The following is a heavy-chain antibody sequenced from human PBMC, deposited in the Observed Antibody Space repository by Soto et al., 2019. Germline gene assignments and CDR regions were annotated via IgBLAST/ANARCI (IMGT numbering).Heavy chain of an antibody. V-gene: IGHV4-59*12. CDR2: IYYSGST. Sequence: SETLSLTCTVSGGSISSYYWSWIRQPPGKGLEWIGYIYYSGSTNYNPSLKSRVTISVDTSKNQFSLKLSSVTAADTAVYYCARAPSIAARSLFDYWGQGTLVTVSS. CDR1: GGSISSYY. CDR3: ARAPSIAARSLFDY. D-gene: IGHD6-6*01. J-gene: IGHJ4*02.